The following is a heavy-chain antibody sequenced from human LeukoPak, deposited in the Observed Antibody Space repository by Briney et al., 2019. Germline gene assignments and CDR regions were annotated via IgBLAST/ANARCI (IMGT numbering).Heavy chain of an antibody. CDR3: ARRGVGIAGSGKIDH. CDR1: GGSISSSSYY. Sequence: SETLSLTCTVSGGSISSSSYYWGWIRQPPGKGLEWIGRVYYSGSTYYNPSLKSRVTISVDTSKNQFSLKLNSVTATDTAVYYCARRGVGIAGSGKIDHWGQGTLVTVSS. J-gene: IGHJ4*02. D-gene: IGHD6-13*01. CDR2: VYYSGST. V-gene: IGHV4-39*01.